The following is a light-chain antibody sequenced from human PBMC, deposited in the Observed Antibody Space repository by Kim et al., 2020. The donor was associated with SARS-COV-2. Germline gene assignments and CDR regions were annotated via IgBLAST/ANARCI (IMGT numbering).Light chain of an antibody. CDR2: DVT. CDR3: SSYATITSLALV. J-gene: IGLJ1*01. Sequence: QSALTQPASVSGSPGQSITITCSDVGGYNYVSWYRQHPGKGPKLIIYDVTNRPSGVSSRFSGSKSGNTASLTISGLQPEDEAHYYCSSYATITSLALVFGPGTKAPS. CDR1: DVGGYNY. V-gene: IGLV2-14*03.